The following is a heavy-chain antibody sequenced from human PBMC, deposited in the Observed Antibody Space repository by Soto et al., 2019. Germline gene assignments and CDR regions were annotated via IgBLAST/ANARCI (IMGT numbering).Heavy chain of an antibody. CDR3: ARDLLPPRILEWRWSPTSYYYGMDV. V-gene: IGHV1-69*13. Sequence: SVKVSCKASGGTFSSYAISWVRQAPGQGLEWMGGIIPIFGTANYAQKFQGRVTITADESTSTAYMELSSLRSEDTAVYYCARDLLPPRILEWRWSPTSYYYGMDVWGQGTTVTVSS. J-gene: IGHJ6*02. D-gene: IGHD3-3*01. CDR1: GGTFSSYA. CDR2: IIPIFGTA.